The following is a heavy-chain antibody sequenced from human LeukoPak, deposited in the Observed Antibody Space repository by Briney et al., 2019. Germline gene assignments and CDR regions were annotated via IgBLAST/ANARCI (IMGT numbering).Heavy chain of an antibody. CDR3: AKSQWTNPGIYYYYYMDV. CDR2: IYTTGTT. CDR1: GGSISSYS. J-gene: IGHJ6*03. V-gene: IGHV4-4*07. Sequence: SETLSLTCTVSGGSISSYSWNWIRQPAGKGLEWLGRIYTTGTTNYNPSLKSRVTMSVDTSNNQFSLKLSSVTAADTAVYYCAKSQWTNPGIYYYYYMDVWGKGTTVTVSS. D-gene: IGHD6-19*01.